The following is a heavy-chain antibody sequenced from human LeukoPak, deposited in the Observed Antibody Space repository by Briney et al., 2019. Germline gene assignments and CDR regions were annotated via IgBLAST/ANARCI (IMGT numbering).Heavy chain of an antibody. CDR2: IKQDGSEK. V-gene: IGHV3-7*03. CDR3: ARAPRSIFGVVIDYYYGMDV. Sequence: GGSLRLSSAASGFTFSSYWMSWVRQAPGKGLEWVANIKQDGSEKYYVDSVKGRFTISRDNAKNSLYLQMNSLRAEDTAVYYCARAPRSIFGVVIDYYYGMDVWGQGTTVTVSS. J-gene: IGHJ6*02. CDR1: GFTFSSYW. D-gene: IGHD3-3*01.